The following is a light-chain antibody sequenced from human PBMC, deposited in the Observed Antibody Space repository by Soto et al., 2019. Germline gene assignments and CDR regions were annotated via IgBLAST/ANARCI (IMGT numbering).Light chain of an antibody. J-gene: IGKJ4*01. CDR2: GAS. Sequence: EIVMTQSPATLSVSPGERATLSCRASQSVSSNLAWYQKKPGQGPRLLIYGASTRVTGIPARFTGSGSGTDFTLTISSLQSEDCAVYYCQHDSNWPLTFGGGTKVEI. V-gene: IGKV3-15*01. CDR3: QHDSNWPLT. CDR1: QSVSSN.